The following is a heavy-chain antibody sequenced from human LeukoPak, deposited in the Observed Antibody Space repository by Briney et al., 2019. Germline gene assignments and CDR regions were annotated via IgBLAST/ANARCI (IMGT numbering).Heavy chain of an antibody. V-gene: IGHV7-4-1*02. Sequence: ASVKVSCKASGYTVNRNAINWVRQAPGQGLEWMGWINTKTGTPTYAQGFTGRFVFSLDTSVSTAYLQISSLKAEDTAVYYCARDGGLTGETGTTMNYYYYYMDVWGKGTTVTVSS. CDR3: ARDGGLTGETGTTMNYYYYYMDV. CDR1: GYTVNRNA. D-gene: IGHD1-1*01. J-gene: IGHJ6*03. CDR2: INTKTGTP.